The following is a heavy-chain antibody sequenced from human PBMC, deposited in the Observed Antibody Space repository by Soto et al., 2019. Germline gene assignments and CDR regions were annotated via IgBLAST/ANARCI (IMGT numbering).Heavy chain of an antibody. Sequence: PSETLSLPCGFSGGSIHSSSYFWGWVRQPPGKGLEWIGSIYYSGSTYYNPSLRSRVTISVDTSKNQFSLKLSSVTAADTAVFYCARHDSSGSRNWFDPWGQGTLVTVSS. CDR1: GGSIHSSSYF. V-gene: IGHV4-39*01. D-gene: IGHD6-19*01. J-gene: IGHJ5*02. CDR3: ARHDSSGSRNWFDP. CDR2: IYYSGST.